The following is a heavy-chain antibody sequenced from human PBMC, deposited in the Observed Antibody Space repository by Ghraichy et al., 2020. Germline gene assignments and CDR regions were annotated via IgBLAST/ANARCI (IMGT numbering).Heavy chain of an antibody. Sequence: GGSLNISCEVSGYTFTDYGLHWVRQAPGKGLEWVATLSYGGINKYYVDSVEGRFTISSATSQNTLYLQMNSLRPEDTAVYYCTRDVRHSSSGFDPWGQGTLGADCS. CDR3: TRDVRHSSSGFDP. D-gene: IGHD6-6*01. V-gene: IGHV3-30*03. J-gene: IGHJ5*02. CDR2: LSYGGINK. CDR1: GYTFTDYG.